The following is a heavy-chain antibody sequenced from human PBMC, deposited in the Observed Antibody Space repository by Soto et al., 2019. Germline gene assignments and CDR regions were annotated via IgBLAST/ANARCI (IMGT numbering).Heavy chain of an antibody. J-gene: IGHJ4*02. Sequence: EVQLVESGGVLVKPGGSLRLSCAASGFTFSSYSMNWVRQAPGKGLEWVSSISSSSSYIYYADSVKGRFTISRDNAKNSLYLQMNSLRAEDTAVYYCVGIVATIRSPFDYWGQGTLVTVSS. CDR1: GFTFSSYS. CDR2: ISSSSSYI. V-gene: IGHV3-21*01. D-gene: IGHD5-12*01. CDR3: VGIVATIRSPFDY.